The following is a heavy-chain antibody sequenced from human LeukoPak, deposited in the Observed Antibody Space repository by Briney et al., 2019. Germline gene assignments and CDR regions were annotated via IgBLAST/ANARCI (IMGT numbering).Heavy chain of an antibody. CDR3: AELGITMIGGV. CDR2: ISSSGSTI. Sequence: GGSLRLSCAASGFTFSSYEMNWVRQAPGKGLEWVSYISSSGSTIDYADSVKGRFTISRDNAKNSLYLQMNSMRAEDTAVYYCAELGITMIGGVWGKGTTVTIYS. D-gene: IGHD3-10*02. V-gene: IGHV3-48*03. J-gene: IGHJ6*04. CDR1: GFTFSSYE.